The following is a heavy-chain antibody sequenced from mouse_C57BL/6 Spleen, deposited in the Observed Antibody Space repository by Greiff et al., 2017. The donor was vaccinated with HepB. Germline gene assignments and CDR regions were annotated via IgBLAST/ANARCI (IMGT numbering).Heavy chain of an antibody. CDR2: INPYNGGT. CDR1: GYTFTDYY. V-gene: IGHV1-19*01. J-gene: IGHJ2*01. D-gene: IGHD4-1*01. CDR3: ARGLTGSLFDY. Sequence: VQLQQSGPVLVKPGASVKMSCKASGYTFTDYYMNWVKQSHGKSLEWIGVINPYNGGTSYNQKFKGKATLTVDKSSSTAYMELNSLTSEDSAVYYCARGLTGSLFDYWGQGTTLTVSS.